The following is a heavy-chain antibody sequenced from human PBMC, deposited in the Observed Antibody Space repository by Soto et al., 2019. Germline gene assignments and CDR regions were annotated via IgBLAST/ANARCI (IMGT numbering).Heavy chain of an antibody. D-gene: IGHD2-2*01. Sequence: QVQLQQSGPGLVKPLQTLSLTCTVSGGSISSGGYYWSWIRQHPGKGLEWIGYIYHSGTTYYNPSLKSRVTSSVDTSKDQFSLKLTSVTAADTAVYYCVCVRGNQLLGWFDPWGQGTLVTVSS. V-gene: IGHV4-31*03. J-gene: IGHJ5*02. CDR1: GGSISSGGYY. CDR3: VCVRGNQLLGWFDP. CDR2: IYHSGTT.